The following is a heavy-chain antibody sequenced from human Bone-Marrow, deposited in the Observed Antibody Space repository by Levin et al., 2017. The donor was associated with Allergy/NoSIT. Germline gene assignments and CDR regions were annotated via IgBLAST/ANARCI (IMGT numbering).Heavy chain of an antibody. V-gene: IGHV1-69*13. CDR3: ARDVRYYDFWRGYRFDY. D-gene: IGHD3-3*01. J-gene: IGHJ4*02. CDR1: GGTFSSYA. Sequence: SVKVSCKASGGTFSSYAISWVRQAPGQGLEWMGGIIPIFGTANYAQKFQGRVTITADESTSTAYMELSSLRSEDTAVYYCARDVRYYDFWRGYRFDYWGQGTLVTVSS. CDR2: IIPIFGTA.